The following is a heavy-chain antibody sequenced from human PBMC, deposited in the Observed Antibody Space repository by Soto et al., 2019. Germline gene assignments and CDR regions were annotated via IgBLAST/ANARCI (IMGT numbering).Heavy chain of an antibody. CDR1: GFSLTTGKMG. J-gene: IGHJ6*02. CDR2: IFSDNER. D-gene: IGHD4-17*01. Sequence: SGPTLVNPTETLTLTCTVSGFSLTTGKMGVSWIRQPPGKALEWLAHIFSDNERSYSTSLQGRLTISKDTSGSQVVLSMTNVDPVDTATYYCARMNVDSYQFYYAMDVWGQGTTVTVSS. CDR3: ARMNVDSYQFYYAMDV. V-gene: IGHV2-26*01.